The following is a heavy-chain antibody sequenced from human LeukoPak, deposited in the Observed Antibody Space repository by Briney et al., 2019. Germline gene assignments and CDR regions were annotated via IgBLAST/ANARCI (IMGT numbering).Heavy chain of an antibody. CDR2: VRYNGNDK. D-gene: IGHD6-19*01. CDR1: GFTFTAYG. V-gene: IGHV3-30*02. J-gene: IGHJ4*02. CDR3: AKAGSGWYAPY. Sequence: GSLRLSFAASGFTFTAYGMQWVRPAPGKGLEWVAFVRYNGNDKYYADSVKGRFTISRDNSKNTVDLQMDSLRAEDTAVYYCAKAGSGWYAPYWGQGTLVTVSS.